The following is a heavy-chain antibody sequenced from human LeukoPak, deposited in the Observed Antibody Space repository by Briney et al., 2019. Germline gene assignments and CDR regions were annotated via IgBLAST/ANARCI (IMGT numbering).Heavy chain of an antibody. V-gene: IGHV3-23*01. CDR1: GITLSNYG. CDR2: ISGSGGST. Sequence: GGSLRLSCAVPGITLSNYGMSWVRQAPGRGLEWVAGISGSGGSTNYADSVKGRFTISRDNPKNTLYLQMNSLRAEDTAVYFCAKRGVVIRVILVGFHKEAYYFDSWGQGALVTVSS. D-gene: IGHD3-22*01. J-gene: IGHJ4*02. CDR3: AKRGVVIRVILVGFHKEAYYFDS.